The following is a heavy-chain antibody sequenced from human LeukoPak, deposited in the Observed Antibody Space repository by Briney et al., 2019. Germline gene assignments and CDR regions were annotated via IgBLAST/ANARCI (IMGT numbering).Heavy chain of an antibody. D-gene: IGHD6-13*01. CDR1: GFTFSSYA. CDR2: ISGSGGST. V-gene: IGHV3-23*01. CDR3: AKPAGYSSSWYPNFDY. J-gene: IGHJ4*02. Sequence: PGGSLRLSCAASGFTFSSYAMSWVRQAPGKGLEWVSAISGSGGSTYYADSVKGRFTISRDNSKNTLYLQMNSLRAEDTAVYYCAKPAGYSSSWYPNFDYWGQGTLVTVSS.